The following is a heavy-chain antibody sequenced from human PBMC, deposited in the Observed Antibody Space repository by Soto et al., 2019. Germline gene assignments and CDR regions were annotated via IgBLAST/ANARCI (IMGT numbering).Heavy chain of an antibody. D-gene: IGHD5-12*01. CDR2: ISSNGGST. J-gene: IGHJ6*03. CDR3: AREDSGYDCVLYYYYMDV. V-gene: IGHV3-64*01. CDR1: GFTFSSYA. Sequence: EVQLVESGGGLVQPGGSLRLSCAASGFTFSSYAMHWVRQAPGKGLEYVSAISSNGGSTYYANSVKGRFTISRDNSKNTLYLQMGSLRAEDMAVYYCAREDSGYDCVLYYYYMDVWGKGTTVTVSS.